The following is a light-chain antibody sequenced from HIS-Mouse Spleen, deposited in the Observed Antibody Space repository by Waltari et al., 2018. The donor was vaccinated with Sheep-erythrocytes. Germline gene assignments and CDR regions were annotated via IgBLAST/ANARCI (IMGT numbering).Light chain of an antibody. V-gene: IGLV2-14*01. CDR2: EVS. Sequence: QSALTQPASVSGSPGQSITISCTGTSSEVGGYNYVSWYQQHPGKAPKLMIYEVSKRHSGVSNRFSGSKSGNTASLTISGLQAEDEADYYCSSYTSSSTLYVFGTGTKVTVL. CDR3: SSYTSSSTLYV. CDR1: SSEVGGYNY. J-gene: IGLJ1*01.